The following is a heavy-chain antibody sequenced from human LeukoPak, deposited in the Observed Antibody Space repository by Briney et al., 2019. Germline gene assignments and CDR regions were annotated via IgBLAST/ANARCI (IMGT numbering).Heavy chain of an antibody. V-gene: IGHV3-48*01. CDR3: AKPLKVTYYDFWSGYTDAFDI. Sequence: GGSLRLSCAASGFTFSSYSMNWVRQAPGKGLEWVSYISSSSSTIYYADSVKGRFTISRDNSKNTLYLQMNSLRAEDTAVYYCAKPLKVTYYDFWSGYTDAFDIWGQGTMVTVSS. CDR2: ISSSSSTI. D-gene: IGHD3-3*01. J-gene: IGHJ3*02. CDR1: GFTFSSYS.